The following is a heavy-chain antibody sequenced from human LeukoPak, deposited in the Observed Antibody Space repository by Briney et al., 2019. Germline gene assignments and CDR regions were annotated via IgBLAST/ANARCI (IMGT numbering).Heavy chain of an antibody. Sequence: GGSLRLSCAASGFTFSSYSMNWVRQAPGKGLEWVSSISSSSSYRYYADSVKGRFTISRDNAKNSLYLQMNSLRAEDTAVYYCARDCSGGSCYFTFDYWGQGTLVTVSS. D-gene: IGHD2-15*01. CDR3: ARDCSGGSCYFTFDY. CDR2: ISSSSSYR. J-gene: IGHJ4*02. V-gene: IGHV3-21*01. CDR1: GFTFSSYS.